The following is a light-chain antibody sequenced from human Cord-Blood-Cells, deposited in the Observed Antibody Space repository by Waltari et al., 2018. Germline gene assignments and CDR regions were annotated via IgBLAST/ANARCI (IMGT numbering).Light chain of an antibody. CDR2: EVS. CDR3: SSYTSSSTVV. Sequence: QSALTQPASVSGSPGQSITISCPGTSSDVGGYNHVCWYQQHPGKAPKLMIYEVSNRPSGVSNRFSGSKSGNTASLTISGLQAEDEADYYCSSYTSSSTVVFGGGTKLTVL. J-gene: IGLJ2*01. V-gene: IGLV2-14*01. CDR1: SSDVGGYNH.